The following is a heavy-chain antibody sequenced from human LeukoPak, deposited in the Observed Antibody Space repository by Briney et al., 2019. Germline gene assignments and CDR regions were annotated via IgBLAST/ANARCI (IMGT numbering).Heavy chain of an antibody. Sequence: GGSLRLSCAASGFTFSSYSMNWVRQAPGKGLEWASYISSSSSTIYYADSVKGRFTISRDNAKNSLYLQMNSLRAEDTAVYYCARAGEGIAAAETFDYWGQGTLVTVSS. CDR2: ISSSSSTI. CDR3: ARAGEGIAAAETFDY. V-gene: IGHV3-48*04. D-gene: IGHD6-13*01. J-gene: IGHJ4*02. CDR1: GFTFSSYS.